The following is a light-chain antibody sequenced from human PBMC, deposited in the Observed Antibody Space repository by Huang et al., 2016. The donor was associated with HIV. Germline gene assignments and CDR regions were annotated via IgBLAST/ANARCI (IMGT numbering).Light chain of an antibody. V-gene: IGKV1-16*01. CDR3: QQYYTYPYT. Sequence: DIQMTQSPSSLSAAVGDRVTITCRASQVIKKYVAWFQQKPGKAPKSLIHRVSYLHSGVPSRFSGSGSGIHFTLTINSLQPEDFAFYYCQQYYTYPYTFGQATKLEIK. J-gene: IGKJ2*01. CDR2: RVS. CDR1: QVIKKY.